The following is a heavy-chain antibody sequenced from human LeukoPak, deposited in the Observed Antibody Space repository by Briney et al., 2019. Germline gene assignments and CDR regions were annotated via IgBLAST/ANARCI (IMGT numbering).Heavy chain of an antibody. CDR2: ISAYNGNT. Sequence: ASVKVSCKASGYTFTSYGISWVRQAPGQGLEWMGWISAYNGNTNYAQKLQGRVTMTTDTSTSTAYMELSSLRSEDTAVYYCATTHPLGTVTTGFDYWGQGTLVTVSS. CDR3: ATTHPLGTVTTGFDY. CDR1: GYTFTSYG. J-gene: IGHJ4*02. V-gene: IGHV1-18*01. D-gene: IGHD4-11*01.